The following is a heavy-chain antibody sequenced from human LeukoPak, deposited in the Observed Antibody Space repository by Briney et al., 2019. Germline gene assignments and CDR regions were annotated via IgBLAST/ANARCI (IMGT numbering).Heavy chain of an antibody. CDR3: ARDSGSAYYYGSGTYYYDAFDF. CDR1: GFTFSSYW. Sequence: GGSLRLSCTVSGFTFSSYWMTWVRQAPGKGLGWVANIRQGESEKYYADSVKGRFTVSRDNAKNSLYLQMNSLRAEDTAVYYCARDSGSAYYYGSGTYYYDAFDFWGQGTTVTVSS. CDR2: IRQGESEK. D-gene: IGHD3-10*01. V-gene: IGHV3-7*01. J-gene: IGHJ3*01.